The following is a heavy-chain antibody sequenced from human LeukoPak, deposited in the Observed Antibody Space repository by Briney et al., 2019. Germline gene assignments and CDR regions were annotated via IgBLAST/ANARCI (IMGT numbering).Heavy chain of an antibody. CDR2: ISGSGGST. V-gene: IGHV3-23*01. Sequence: GGSLRLSCAASGFTFSSYAMSWVRQAPGKGLEWVSAISGSGGSTYYADSVKGRFTISRDNSKNTLYLQMNSLRAQDTAVYYCAKVPHARMTTETGYGMDVGGQGTTATVSS. D-gene: IGHD4-11*01. CDR1: GFTFSSYA. J-gene: IGHJ6*02. CDR3: AKVPHARMTTETGYGMDV.